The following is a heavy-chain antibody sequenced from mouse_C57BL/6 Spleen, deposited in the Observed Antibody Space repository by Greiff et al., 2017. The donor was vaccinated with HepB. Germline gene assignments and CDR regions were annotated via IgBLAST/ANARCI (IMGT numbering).Heavy chain of an antibody. CDR2: ISSGSSTI. CDR1: GFTFSDYG. D-gene: IGHD4-1*01. J-gene: IGHJ3*01. CDR3: AMNWDDWFAY. V-gene: IGHV5-17*01. Sequence: EVKVVESGGGLVKPGGSLKLSCAASGFTFSDYGMHWVRQAPEKGLEWVAYISSGSSTIYYADTVKGRFTISRDNAKNTLFLQMTSLRSEDTAMYYCAMNWDDWFAYWGQGTLVTVSA.